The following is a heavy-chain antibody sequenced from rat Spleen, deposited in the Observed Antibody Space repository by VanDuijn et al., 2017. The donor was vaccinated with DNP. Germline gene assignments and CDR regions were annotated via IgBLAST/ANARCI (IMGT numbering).Heavy chain of an antibody. CDR3: ARHGRRVFDY. CDR2: ISYFGDNT. J-gene: IGHJ2*01. CDR1: GFTFSDYY. Sequence: EVRLVESGGGLVQHGRSLKLSCAASGFTFSDYYMAWVRQAPTKGLELVAYISYFGDNTYSGDSVKGRFTISRDNAKSTLYLQMNSLRSEDMATYYCARHGRRVFDYWGQGVMVTVSS. D-gene: IGHD1-11*01. V-gene: IGHV5-22*01.